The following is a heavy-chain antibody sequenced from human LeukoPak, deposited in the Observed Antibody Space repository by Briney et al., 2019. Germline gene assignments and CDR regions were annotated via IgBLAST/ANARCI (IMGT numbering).Heavy chain of an antibody. J-gene: IGHJ4*02. V-gene: IGHV3-74*01. CDR2: TNSDGSST. D-gene: IGHD6-19*01. CDR1: GFTFSSYW. CDR3: ARVGGGRRGAVAGTDFDY. Sequence: GGSLRLSCAASGFTFSSYWMHWVRHAPGKGLVWVSRTNSDGSSTSYADSVKGRFTISRDNAKNTLYLQMNSLRAEDTAVYYCARVGGGRRGAVAGTDFDYWGQGTLVTVSS.